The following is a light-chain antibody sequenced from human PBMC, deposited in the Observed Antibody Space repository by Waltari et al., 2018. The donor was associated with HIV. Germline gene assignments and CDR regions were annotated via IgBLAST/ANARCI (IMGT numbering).Light chain of an antibody. Sequence: QSALTQPASVSGSPGQSITISCTGTISDIGLYDFVSWYRQYPGKAPQLILFAVTSRPTGVTSRFSGSKSGNTASLTISGLQAEDEADYYCSSLTLTHTVAFGGGTKVTV. CDR3: SSLTLTHTVA. V-gene: IGLV2-14*01. CDR2: AVT. CDR1: ISDIGLYDF. J-gene: IGLJ3*02.